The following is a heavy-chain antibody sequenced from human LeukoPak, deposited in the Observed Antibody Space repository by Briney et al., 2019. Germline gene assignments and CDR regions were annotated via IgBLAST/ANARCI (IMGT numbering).Heavy chain of an antibody. CDR2: ISGSGGST. CDR1: GFTFSSYA. V-gene: IGHV3-23*01. D-gene: IGHD2-2*02. Sequence: GGFLRLSCAASGFTFSSYAMSWVRQAPGKGLEWVSAISGSGGSTYYADSVKGRFTISRDNSKNTVYLQMSSLRAEDTAVYYCAKTDCTSSSCYTIDSWGQGTLVTVSS. CDR3: AKTDCTSSSCYTIDS. J-gene: IGHJ4*02.